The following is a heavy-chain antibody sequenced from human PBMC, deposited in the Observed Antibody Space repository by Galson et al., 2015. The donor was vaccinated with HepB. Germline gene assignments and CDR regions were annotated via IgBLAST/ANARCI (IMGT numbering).Heavy chain of an antibody. CDR2: ISSSGSTI. CDR1: GFTFSSYE. V-gene: IGHV3-48*03. D-gene: IGHD3-10*01. J-gene: IGHJ6*02. CDR3: ARDGVLWFGELLPLYYYYGMDV. Sequence: SLRLSCAASGFTFSSYEMNWVRQAPGKGLEWVSYISSSGSTIYYADSVKGRFTISRDNAKNSLYLQMNSLRAEDTAVYYCARDGVLWFGELLPLYYYYGMDVWGQGTTVTVSS.